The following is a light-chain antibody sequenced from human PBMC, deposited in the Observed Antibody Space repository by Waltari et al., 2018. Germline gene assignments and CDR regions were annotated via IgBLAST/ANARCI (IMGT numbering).Light chain of an antibody. CDR2: DAS. V-gene: IGKV1-33*01. CDR3: QQHYNPPFT. CDR1: QDIRNY. Sequence: DIQMTQSPSSLSASVGDRVTITCQASQDIRNYLNWYQHKPGKAPKLLIYDASTLEAGVPSRFSGSGSGTYFTFTISSLQPEDVATYYCQQHYNPPFTFGPGTKVDIK. J-gene: IGKJ3*01.